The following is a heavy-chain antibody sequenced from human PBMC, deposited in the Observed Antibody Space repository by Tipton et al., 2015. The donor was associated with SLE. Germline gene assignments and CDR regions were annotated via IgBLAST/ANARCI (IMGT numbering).Heavy chain of an antibody. CDR3: ARDFRAVAGRFFYYYMDV. CDR1: GVSITNYHSY. CDR2: IYFPGRT. D-gene: IGHD6-13*01. Sequence: TLSLTCSVSGVSITNYHSYWDWFRQTAGKGLEWIGRIYFPGRTYYNPSVTSRVTMALDTSKNEFSLEMTSVTTADTGVYYCARDFRAVAGRFFYYYMDVWGKGTTVTV. V-gene: IGHV4-61*02. J-gene: IGHJ6*03.